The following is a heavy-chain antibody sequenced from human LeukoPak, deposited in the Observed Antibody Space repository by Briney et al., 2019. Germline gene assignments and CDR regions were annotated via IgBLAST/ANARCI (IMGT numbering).Heavy chain of an antibody. CDR2: LYTGGST. V-gene: IGHV3-53*01. J-gene: IGHJ3*02. CDR3: ARLTGMDAFDI. Sequence: GGSLRLSCAASGFTVSNTYMTWVRQAPGKGLEWVSVLYTGGSTYYADSVEGRFTISRDNSKNTLYLQMNSLRAEDTAVYYCARLTGMDAFDIWGQGTMVTVSS. CDR1: GFTVSNTY.